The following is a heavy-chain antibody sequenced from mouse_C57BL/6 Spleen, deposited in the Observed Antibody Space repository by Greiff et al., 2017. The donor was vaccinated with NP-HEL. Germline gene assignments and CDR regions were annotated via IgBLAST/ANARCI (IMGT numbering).Heavy chain of an antibody. CDR1: GYAFSSYW. J-gene: IGHJ1*03. V-gene: IGHV1-80*01. D-gene: IGHD1-1*01. Sequence: VQLQQSGAELVKPGASVKISCKASGYAFSSYWMNWVKQRPGKGLEWIGQIYPGDGDTNYNGKFKGKATLTADKSSSTAYMQLSSLTSEDSAVYFCARGFSTTVGYFDVWGTGTTVTVSS. CDR3: ARGFSTTVGYFDV. CDR2: IYPGDGDT.